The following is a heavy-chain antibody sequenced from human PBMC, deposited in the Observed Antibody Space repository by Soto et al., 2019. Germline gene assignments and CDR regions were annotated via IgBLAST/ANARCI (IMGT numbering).Heavy chain of an antibody. Sequence: QVQLQQWGAGLLKPWETLSRTCAVYGGSFSGYYWSWIRQPPGKGLEWIGEINHSGNPNYNPSLKSRVNISVATSKSQFSLKLTSVTASYSAVYYCARGTWESRFDPWGQGTLVTVSS. D-gene: IGHD1-26*01. CDR2: INHSGNP. CDR3: ARGTWESRFDP. V-gene: IGHV4-34*01. CDR1: GGSFSGYY. J-gene: IGHJ5*02.